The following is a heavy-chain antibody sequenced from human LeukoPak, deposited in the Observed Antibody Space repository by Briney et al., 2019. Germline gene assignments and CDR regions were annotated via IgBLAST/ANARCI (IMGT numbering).Heavy chain of an antibody. J-gene: IGHJ6*04. Sequence: PGGSLRLSCAASGFTFSNYGMNWVRQVPGKGLEWVSGTSGSDGSTYYADSVKGRFTISRDNSKNTLDLQMNSLRAEDTAVYDCAKGHGSGSWLVDFWGKGTTVTVSS. D-gene: IGHD3-10*01. CDR3: AKGHGSGSWLVDF. CDR1: GFTFSNYG. CDR2: TSGSDGST. V-gene: IGHV3-23*01.